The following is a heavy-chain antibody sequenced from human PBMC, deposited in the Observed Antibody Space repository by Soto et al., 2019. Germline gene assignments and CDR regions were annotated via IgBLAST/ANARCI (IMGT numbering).Heavy chain of an antibody. Sequence: QVQLVESGGGVVQPGRSLRLSCAASGFTFSSYGMHWVRQAPGKWLEWVAVISHDGINKYFADSVKGRFTISRDNSQNTLYLQMNSLRAEDTAVYYCAKHLLAVACYLHGMDVWGQGTTVTVSS. CDR3: AKHLLAVACYLHGMDV. CDR2: ISHDGINK. J-gene: IGHJ6*02. D-gene: IGHD6-19*01. V-gene: IGHV3-30*18. CDR1: GFTFSSYG.